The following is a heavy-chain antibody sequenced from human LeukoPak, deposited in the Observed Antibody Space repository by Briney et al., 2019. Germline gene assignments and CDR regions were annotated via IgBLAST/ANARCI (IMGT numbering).Heavy chain of an antibody. CDR2: INHSGST. J-gene: IGHJ4*02. CDR1: GGSVSSGSYY. Sequence: SETLSLTCTVSGGSVSSGSYYWSWIRQPPGKGLEWIGEINHSGSTNYNPSLKSRVTISVDTSKNQFSLKLSSVTAADTAVYYCARRKGSSWYVDYWGQGTLVTVSS. CDR3: ARRKGSSWYVDY. D-gene: IGHD6-13*01. V-gene: IGHV4-39*07.